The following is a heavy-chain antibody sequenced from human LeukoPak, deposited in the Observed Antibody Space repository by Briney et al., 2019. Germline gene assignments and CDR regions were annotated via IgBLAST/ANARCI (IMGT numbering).Heavy chain of an antibody. J-gene: IGHJ4*02. CDR1: GFTFSSYA. Sequence: PGGSLRLSCAASGFTFSSYAMHWVRQAPGKGLEWVAVISYDGSNKYYADSVKGRFTISRDNSKNTLYLQMNSLRAEDTAVYYCASGYYDFWSGYSPFDYWGQGTLVTVSS. CDR3: ASGYYDFWSGYSPFDY. V-gene: IGHV3-30-3*01. D-gene: IGHD3-3*01. CDR2: ISYDGSNK.